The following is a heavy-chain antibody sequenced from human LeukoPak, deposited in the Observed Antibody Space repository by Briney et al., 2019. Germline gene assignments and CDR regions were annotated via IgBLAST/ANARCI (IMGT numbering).Heavy chain of an antibody. CDR1: GLTFSTYT. V-gene: IGHV3-30*02. D-gene: IGHD3-3*01. CDR3: AKGPPRSGYPHGAFDI. J-gene: IGHJ3*02. CDR2: IRYDGSNK. Sequence: GGSLRLSCAASGLTFSTYTVNWVRQAPGKGLEWVAFIRYDGSNKYYADSVKGRFTISRDNSKNTLYLQMNSLRAEDTAVYYCAKGPPRSGYPHGAFDIWGQGTMVTVSS.